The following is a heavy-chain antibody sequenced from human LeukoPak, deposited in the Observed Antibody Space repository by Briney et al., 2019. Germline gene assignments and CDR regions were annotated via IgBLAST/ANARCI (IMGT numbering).Heavy chain of an antibody. Sequence: GASVKVSCKASGYIFAGYYMHWVRQAPGQGLEWMGWINPNSGATNYAQKFQGRVTLTGDPSISTAYLELSSLRSDDTAVYYCARDGTGTYYYYSYMDVWGQGTTVTVSS. CDR2: INPNSGAT. D-gene: IGHD1-1*01. CDR1: GYIFAGYY. V-gene: IGHV1-2*02. CDR3: ARDGTGTYYYYSYMDV. J-gene: IGHJ6*03.